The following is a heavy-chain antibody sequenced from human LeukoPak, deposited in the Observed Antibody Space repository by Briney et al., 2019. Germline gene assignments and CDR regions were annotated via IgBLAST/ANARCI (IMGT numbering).Heavy chain of an antibody. CDR3: ARGLTGLGY. CDR2: IYYTGST. CDR1: GSSTSSYY. D-gene: IGHD1-20*01. V-gene: IGHV4-59*08. Sequence: PSETLSLTCTVSGSSTSSYYWTWVRQPPGKGLEYIGYIYYTGSTNSSPSLKSRVTISLDTSKNQFSLKLSSVTAADTAVYYCARGLTGLGYWGQGTLVTVSS. J-gene: IGHJ4*02.